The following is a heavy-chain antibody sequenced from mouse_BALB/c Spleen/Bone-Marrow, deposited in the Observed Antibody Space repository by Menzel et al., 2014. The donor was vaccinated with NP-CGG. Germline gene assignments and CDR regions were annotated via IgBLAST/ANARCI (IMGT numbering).Heavy chain of an antibody. J-gene: IGHJ1*01. Sequence: DVKLVESGGGLVQPGGSLKLSCVAPGFTFSSYGMSWVRQTPDKRLELVATINNNGGSTYYPDSVKGQFTISRDNAKNTLYLQMSSLKSEDTAMYYCARVYGWYFDVWGAGTTVTVSS. CDR1: GFTFSSYG. CDR2: INNNGGST. V-gene: IGHV5-6-3*01. D-gene: IGHD1-1*01. CDR3: ARVYGWYFDV.